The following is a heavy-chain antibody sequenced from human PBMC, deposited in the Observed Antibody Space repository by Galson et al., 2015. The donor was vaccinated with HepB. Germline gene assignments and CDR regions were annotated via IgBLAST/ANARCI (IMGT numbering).Heavy chain of an antibody. J-gene: IGHJ4*02. CDR2: IKQDGSEK. V-gene: IGHV3-7*01. CDR3: ARCTTGPPGLDY. CDR1: GFTFSSHW. Sequence: SLRLSCAASGFTFSSHWMTWVRQAPGKGLEWVANIKQDGSEKSYVDSVKGRFTISRDNAKNSLYLQMNSLRAEDTAVYYCARCTTGPPGLDYWGQGTLVTVSS. D-gene: IGHD4-17*01.